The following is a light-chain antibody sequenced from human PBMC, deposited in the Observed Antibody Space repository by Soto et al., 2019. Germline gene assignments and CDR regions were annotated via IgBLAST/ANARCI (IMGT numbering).Light chain of an antibody. CDR3: SSYAGGSNA. J-gene: IGLJ1*01. CDR2: EVN. Sequence: QSALTQPPSASGSPGQSVAISCTGTSSDVGGYNYVSWYQQHPGKAPKLMIYEVNKRPSGVPDRFSGSKSGNTASLTVSGLQAEDEADYYCSSYAGGSNAFGTGTKVTVL. CDR1: SSDVGGYNY. V-gene: IGLV2-8*01.